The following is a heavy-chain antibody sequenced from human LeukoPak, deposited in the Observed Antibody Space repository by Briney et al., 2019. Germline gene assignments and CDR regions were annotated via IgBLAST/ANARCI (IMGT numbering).Heavy chain of an antibody. CDR1: GYTFTGYY. Sequence: ASVKVSCKTSGYTFTGYYIHWVRQAPGQGLEWMGWINPNTGDTNYSQNFQGRVTMTRDTSISTAYMELSRLRSDDTVVYYCARDWASQYYDFWSDAFDFWGQGTMVTVSS. J-gene: IGHJ3*01. CDR3: ARDWASQYYDFWSDAFDF. CDR2: INPNTGDT. D-gene: IGHD3-3*01. V-gene: IGHV1-2*02.